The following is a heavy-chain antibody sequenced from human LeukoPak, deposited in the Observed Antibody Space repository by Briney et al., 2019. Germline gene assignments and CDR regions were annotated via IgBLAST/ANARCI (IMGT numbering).Heavy chain of an antibody. CDR2: IYYSGST. Sequence: SETLSLTCTVSGGSISSSSYYWGWIRQPPGKGLEWIGSIYYSGSTYYNPSLKSRVTISVDTSKNQFSLKLSSVTAADTAVYYCASSPVDPDYYYYYMDVWGKGTTVTISS. V-gene: IGHV4-39*01. CDR3: ASSPVDPDYYYYYMDV. D-gene: IGHD5-12*01. CDR1: GGSISSSSYY. J-gene: IGHJ6*03.